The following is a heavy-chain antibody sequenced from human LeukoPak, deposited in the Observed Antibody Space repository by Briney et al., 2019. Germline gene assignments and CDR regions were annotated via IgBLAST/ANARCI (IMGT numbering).Heavy chain of an antibody. V-gene: IGHV3-48*03. J-gene: IGHJ4*02. D-gene: IGHD6-19*01. CDR2: ISSSGSTI. CDR3: ASSLAVAGFDY. CDR1: GFTFSSYE. Sequence: GGSLRLSCAASGFTFSSYEMNWVRQAPGKGLEGVSYISSSGSTIYYADSVKGRFTISRDNAKNSLYLQMNSLRAEDTAVYYCASSLAVAGFDYWGQGTLVTVSS.